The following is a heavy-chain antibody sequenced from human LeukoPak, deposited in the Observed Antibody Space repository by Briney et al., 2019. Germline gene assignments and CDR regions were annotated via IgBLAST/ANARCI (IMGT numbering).Heavy chain of an antibody. J-gene: IGHJ6*02. CDR1: GYTFTGYY. CDR2: INPNSGGT. Sequence: ASVKVSCKASGYTFTGYYMHWVRQAPGQGLEWMGWINPNSGGTNYAQKFQGRVTMTRDTSISTAYMELSRLRSDDTAVYYCARDPTTVVVHYYYGMDVWGQGTTVTVSS. D-gene: IGHD4-17*01. CDR3: ARDPTTVVVHYYYGMDV. V-gene: IGHV1-2*02.